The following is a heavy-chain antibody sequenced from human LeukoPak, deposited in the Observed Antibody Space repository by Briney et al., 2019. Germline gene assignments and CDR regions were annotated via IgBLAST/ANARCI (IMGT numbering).Heavy chain of an antibody. V-gene: IGHV3-7*01. D-gene: IGHD6-19*01. J-gene: IGHJ4*02. Sequence: GGSLRLSCAASGFTFSSYWMSWVRQAPGKGLEWVANIKQDGSEENYVDSVKGRFTISRDNAKNTLYPQMNSLRAEDTAVYYCAREASIAVAVDYWGQGALVTVSS. CDR1: GFTFSSYW. CDR3: AREASIAVAVDY. CDR2: IKQDGSEE.